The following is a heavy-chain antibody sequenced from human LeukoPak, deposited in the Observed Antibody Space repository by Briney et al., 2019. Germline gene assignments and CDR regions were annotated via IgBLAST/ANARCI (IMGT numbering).Heavy chain of an antibody. D-gene: IGHD6-13*01. CDR1: GYMFTSYG. J-gene: IGHJ4*02. V-gene: IGHV1-18*04. Sequence: ASVKVSCKAYGYMFTSYGISWVRQAPGQGLEWMGWISSYNGSTDYAQNLQGRVTMTTDTSTSTAYMELRSLRSDDTAVYYCARDQGYTSSPYYFDYWGQGSLVTVSS. CDR3: ARDQGYTSSPYYFDY. CDR2: ISSYNGST.